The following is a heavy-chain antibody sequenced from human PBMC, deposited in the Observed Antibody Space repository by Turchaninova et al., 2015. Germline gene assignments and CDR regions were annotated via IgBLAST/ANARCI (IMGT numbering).Heavy chain of an antibody. J-gene: IGHJ4*01. CDR1: GFTFSNSW. CDR3: TAGLGKTDFDS. CDR2: IKSKTDGGTR. D-gene: IGHD4-23*01. V-gene: IGHV3-15*01. Sequence: EVQLVESGGGLVEPGGSLRISCRASGFTFSNSWMAWVRQAPGKGLEWVGRIKSKTDGGTRDFAAPVKGRFVISRDDSKNTVQLQMDSLKTDDTAVYFCTAGLGKTDFDSWGQGTLVTVSS.